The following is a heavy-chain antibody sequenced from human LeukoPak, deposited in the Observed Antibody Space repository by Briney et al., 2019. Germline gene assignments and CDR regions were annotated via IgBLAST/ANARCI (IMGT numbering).Heavy chain of an antibody. J-gene: IGHJ4*02. CDR2: IGGSGDYT. D-gene: IGHD6-13*01. Sequence: PGGSLRLSCAASGFTFSRYWMSWVRQAPGKGLEWVSGIGGSGDYTYYADSVKGRFTISRDNSKNTLYLQMNSLRAEDSAVYYCAKDRQQLANLDYWGQGTLVTVSA. CDR1: GFTFSRYW. V-gene: IGHV3-23*01. CDR3: AKDRQQLANLDY.